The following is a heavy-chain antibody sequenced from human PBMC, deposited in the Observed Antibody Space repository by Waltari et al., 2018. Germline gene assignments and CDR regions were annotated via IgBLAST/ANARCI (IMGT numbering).Heavy chain of an antibody. CDR3: ARDPTVGHPDYFDY. Sequence: QVQLVESGGGVVQPGRSLRLSCAASGFTFRNYAMPWVRQAPGKGLEWVAVISHDATVAYYADSVKGRLTISRDNPENTLYLQMNSLRGEDTAVYYCARDPTVGHPDYFDYWGQGTLVTVSS. D-gene: IGHD4-4*01. CDR1: GFTFRNYA. CDR2: ISHDATVA. V-gene: IGHV3-30*04. J-gene: IGHJ4*02.